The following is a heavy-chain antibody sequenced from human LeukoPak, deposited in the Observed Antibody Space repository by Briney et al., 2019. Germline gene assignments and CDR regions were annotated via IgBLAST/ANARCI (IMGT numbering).Heavy chain of an antibody. D-gene: IGHD1-26*01. Sequence: SETLSLTCTVSGGSISSYYWSWIRQPPGKGLEWIGYIYYSGSTNYNPSLKSRVTISVDTSKNQFSLKLSSVTAADTAVYYCARVEVGASTRWGQGTLVTVSS. CDR2: IYYSGST. V-gene: IGHV4-59*01. CDR3: ARVEVGASTR. J-gene: IGHJ4*02. CDR1: GGSISSYY.